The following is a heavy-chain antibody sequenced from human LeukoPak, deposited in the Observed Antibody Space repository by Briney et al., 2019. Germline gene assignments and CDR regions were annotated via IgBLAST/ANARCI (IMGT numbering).Heavy chain of an antibody. CDR2: INSDGSST. CDR1: GFTFSSYW. CDR3: ATGLGYCSSTSCYSLIDY. Sequence: PGGSLRLSCAASGFTFSSYWMHWVRHAPGKGLGWVSRINSDGSSTSYADSVKGRFTISRDNAKNTLYLQMNSLRAEDTAVYYCATGLGYCSSTSCYSLIDYWGQGTLVTVSS. V-gene: IGHV3-74*01. D-gene: IGHD2-2*01. J-gene: IGHJ4*02.